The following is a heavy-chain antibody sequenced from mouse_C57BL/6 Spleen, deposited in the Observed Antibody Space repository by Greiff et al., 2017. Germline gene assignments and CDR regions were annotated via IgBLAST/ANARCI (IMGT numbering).Heavy chain of an antibody. Sequence: VQLQQSGPGLVQPSQSLSITCTVSGFSLTSYGVHWVRQSPGKGLEWLGVIWSGGSTDYNAAFISRLSISKDNSKSQVFFKMNSLQADDTAIYSCAREPVVAHWYFDVWGTGTTVTVSS. J-gene: IGHJ1*03. CDR2: IWSGGST. CDR1: GFSLTSYG. CDR3: AREPVVAHWYFDV. V-gene: IGHV2-2*01. D-gene: IGHD1-1*01.